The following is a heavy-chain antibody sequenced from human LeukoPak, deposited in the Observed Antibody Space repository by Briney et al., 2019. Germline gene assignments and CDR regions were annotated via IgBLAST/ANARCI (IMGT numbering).Heavy chain of an antibody. Sequence: PGRSLRLXCAASGFTFDDYAMHWVRQAPGKGLEWVSGISWNSGSIGYADSVKGRFTISRDNAKNSLYLQMNSLRAEDMALYYCAKGPSSSSYFDYFDYWGQGTLVTVSS. CDR3: AKGPSSSSYFDYFDY. V-gene: IGHV3-9*03. CDR2: ISWNSGSI. CDR1: GFTFDDYA. D-gene: IGHD6-6*01. J-gene: IGHJ4*02.